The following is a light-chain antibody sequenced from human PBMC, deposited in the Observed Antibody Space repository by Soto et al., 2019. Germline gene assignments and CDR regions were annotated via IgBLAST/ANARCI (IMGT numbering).Light chain of an antibody. J-gene: IGKJ1*01. CDR2: DAS. Sequence: DIQMTQSPSTLSASVGDRVTITCRASQSLTWLACYQQKPWKATNLLIYDASILESGVPARFRGSGSGTEFSLILSVLEPDDFDHYYCQYPRVTFGQGTKVEIK. V-gene: IGKV1-5*01. CDR3: QYPRVT. CDR1: QSLTW.